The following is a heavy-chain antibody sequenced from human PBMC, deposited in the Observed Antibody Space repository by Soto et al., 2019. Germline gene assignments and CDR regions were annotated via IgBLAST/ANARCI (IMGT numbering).Heavy chain of an antibody. CDR1: GGSISSYY. Sequence: SETLSLTCTVSGGSISSYYWSWIRQPPGKGLEWIGYIYYSGSTNYNPSLKSRVTISVDTSKNQFSLKLSSVTAADTAVYYCARQSVPSWDDDFWIRYSDNSFDYWGQGTLVTGSS. CDR3: ARQSVPSWDDDFWIRYSDNSFDY. CDR2: IYYSGST. J-gene: IGHJ4*02. V-gene: IGHV4-59*08. D-gene: IGHD3-3*01.